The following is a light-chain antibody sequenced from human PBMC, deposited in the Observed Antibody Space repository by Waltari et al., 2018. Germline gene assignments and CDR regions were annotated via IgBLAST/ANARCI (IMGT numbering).Light chain of an antibody. CDR3: QKYGSLPAT. CDR1: QSISKY. Sequence: EIMLTQSPGTLSLSPGERATLSCRASQSISKYLAWYQQKPGQAPRLLIYDASIRATGIPDRFSGSGYGTDFSLTISRLEPEDYAVYYCQKYGSLPATLGRGTKVEIK. CDR2: DAS. V-gene: IGKV3-20*01. J-gene: IGKJ1*01.